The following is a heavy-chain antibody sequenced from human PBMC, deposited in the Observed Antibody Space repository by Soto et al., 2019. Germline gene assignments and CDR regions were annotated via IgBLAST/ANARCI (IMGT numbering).Heavy chain of an antibody. D-gene: IGHD6-19*01. CDR2: IYTSGRT. J-gene: IGHJ4*02. V-gene: IGHV4-4*07. Sequence: SETLSLTCTVSGGSISSYYWSWIRQPAGKGLEWIGRIYTSGRTNYNPSLKSRVTMSVDTSKNQFSLKLSSVTAADTAVYYCARDVVSSGWYYFDYWGQGTLVTVSS. CDR1: GGSISSYY. CDR3: ARDVVSSGWYYFDY.